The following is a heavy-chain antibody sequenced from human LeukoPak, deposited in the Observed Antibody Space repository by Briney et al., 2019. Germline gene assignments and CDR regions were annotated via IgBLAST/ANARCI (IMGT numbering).Heavy chain of an antibody. CDR1: GFTFGSYD. CDR3: AKKGQADDYGKPD. V-gene: IGHV3-23*01. CDR2: ISRGVGST. D-gene: IGHD4-17*01. J-gene: IGHJ4*02. Sequence: GGSLRLSCAASGFTFGSYDLSWIRQAPGKGLECVAAISRGVGSTYYADSVKGRFTISRDNSKNTLYLQMNNLRADDTAVYYCAKKGQADDYGKPDWGQGTLVTVSS.